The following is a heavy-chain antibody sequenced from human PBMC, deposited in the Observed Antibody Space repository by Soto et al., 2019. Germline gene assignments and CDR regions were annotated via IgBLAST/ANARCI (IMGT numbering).Heavy chain of an antibody. V-gene: IGHV4-34*01. D-gene: IGHD3-10*01. CDR1: GGSFSGYY. CDR3: ARDNYYGSGRYGMDV. Sequence: QVQLQQGGAGLLKPAETLSLTCAGYGGSFSGYYWSWIRQPPGKGLEWIGEINHSGSTNYNPSLKSRVTISVDTSKIQFSLKLSSVTAADTAVYYCARDNYYGSGRYGMDVWGQGTTVTVSS. J-gene: IGHJ6*02. CDR2: INHSGST.